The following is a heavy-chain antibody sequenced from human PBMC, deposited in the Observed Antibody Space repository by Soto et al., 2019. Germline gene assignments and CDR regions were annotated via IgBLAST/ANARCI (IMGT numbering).Heavy chain of an antibody. Sequence: EVQLVESGGGLVQPGRSLRLSCAASGFPFDDYAMHWVRRVPGKGLEWVSSISWNSNIIGYADSVKGRFTISRDNAKKSLYLQMNSLRPEETALYYCAKGGPDGFCSGGRCYFDYWGQGTLVTVSS. V-gene: IGHV3-9*01. CDR1: GFPFDDYA. CDR2: ISWNSNII. CDR3: AKGGPDGFCSGGRCYFDY. D-gene: IGHD2-15*01. J-gene: IGHJ4*02.